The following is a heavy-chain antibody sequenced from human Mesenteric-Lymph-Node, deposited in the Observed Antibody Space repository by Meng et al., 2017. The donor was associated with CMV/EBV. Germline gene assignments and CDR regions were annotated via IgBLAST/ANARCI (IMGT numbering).Heavy chain of an antibody. D-gene: IGHD2-21*01. CDR2: IKQDGSEK. J-gene: IGHJ6*02. CDR1: GFTFSSYW. CDR3: ARVTYCGGDCYPYYYYGMDV. V-gene: IGHV3-7*01. Sequence: LSLTCAASGFTFSSYWMSWVRQAPGKGLEWVANIKQDGSEKYYVDSVKGRFTISRDNAKNSLYLQMNSLRAEDTAVYYCARVTYCGGDCYPYYYYGMDVWGQGTTVTVSS.